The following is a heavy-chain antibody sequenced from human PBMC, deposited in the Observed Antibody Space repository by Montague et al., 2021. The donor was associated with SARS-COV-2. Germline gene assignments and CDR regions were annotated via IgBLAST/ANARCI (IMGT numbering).Heavy chain of an antibody. CDR1: GGSINYYY. CDR3: ARGDHPTTASWYFFDS. V-gene: IGHV4-4*07. D-gene: IGHD6-13*01. J-gene: IGHJ4*02. Sequence: SETLSLTCTVSGGSINYYYWHWLRQSAGKGLESIGRIYSSGNTNSNPSLESRVIMSVDSSQNQFSLKLNSVAAADTAVYYCARGDHPTTASWYFFDSWGQGALVTVSS. CDR2: IYSSGNT.